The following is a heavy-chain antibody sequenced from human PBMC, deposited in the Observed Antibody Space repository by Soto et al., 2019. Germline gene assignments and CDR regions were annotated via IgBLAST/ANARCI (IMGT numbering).Heavy chain of an antibody. V-gene: IGHV4-59*08. Sequence: PSETLSLTCTVSGGSISSYYWSWIRQPPGKGLEWIGYIYYSGSTNYNPSLKSRVTISVDTSKNQFSLKLSSVTAADPAVYYCARRYGTWFDYCCQATLVTGSS. CDR3: ARRYGTWFDY. CDR2: IYYSGST. J-gene: IGHJ4*02. CDR1: GGSISSYY. D-gene: IGHD5-18*01.